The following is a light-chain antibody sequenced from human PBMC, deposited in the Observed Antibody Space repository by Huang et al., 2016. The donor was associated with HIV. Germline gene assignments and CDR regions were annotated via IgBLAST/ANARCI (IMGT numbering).Light chain of an antibody. CDR1: QIVNTN. V-gene: IGKV3-15*01. J-gene: IGKJ2*01. Sequence: VMMSQSPATLAASPGERFTLACGASQIVNTNLAWYQQKPGQPPRLLIYASSTRATGVPARVAGSGSGTECTLTIDSLQSDDFAVYYCQQYNKWPPEYTFGQGTRLEIK. CDR3: QQYNKWPPEYT. CDR2: ASS.